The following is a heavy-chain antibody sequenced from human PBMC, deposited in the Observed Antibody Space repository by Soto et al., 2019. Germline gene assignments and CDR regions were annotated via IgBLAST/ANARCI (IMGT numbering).Heavy chain of an antibody. CDR3: ARDPGITGPFDY. Sequence: QVQLVESGGGVVQPGRSLRLSCAASGFTFSSYGMHWVRQAPGKGLEWVAVIWYDGSNKYYADSVKGRFTISRDNSKNTLYLQMNSLRAEDTAVYYCARDPGITGPFDYWGQGTLVTVSS. D-gene: IGHD1-20*01. V-gene: IGHV3-33*01. J-gene: IGHJ4*02. CDR2: IWYDGSNK. CDR1: GFTFSSYG.